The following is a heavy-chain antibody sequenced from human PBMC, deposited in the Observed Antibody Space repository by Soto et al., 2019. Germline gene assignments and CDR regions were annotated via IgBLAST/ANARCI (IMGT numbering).Heavy chain of an antibody. V-gene: IGHV1-69*02. CDR3: ASRSAVAGYYYGMDV. CDR2: IIPILGIA. CDR1: GGTFSSYT. Sequence: ASVKVSCKASGGTFSSYTISWVRQAPGQGLEWMGRIIPILGIANYAQKFQGRVTITADKSTSTAYMELSSLRSEDTAVYYCASRSAVAGYYYGMDVWGQGTTVTVSS. J-gene: IGHJ6*02. D-gene: IGHD6-19*01.